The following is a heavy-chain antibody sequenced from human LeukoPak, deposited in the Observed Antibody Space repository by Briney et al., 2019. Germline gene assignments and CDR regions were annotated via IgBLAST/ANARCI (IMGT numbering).Heavy chain of an antibody. Sequence: PGGSLRLSCAASGSTFSSYAMHWVRQAPGKGLEWVAVISYDGSNKYYADSVKGRFTISRDNSKNTLYLQMNSLRAEDTAVYYCARDYRPGGQWLVLRGGFDYWGQGTLVTVSS. V-gene: IGHV3-30*04. CDR1: GSTFSSYA. J-gene: IGHJ4*02. CDR2: ISYDGSNK. CDR3: ARDYRPGGQWLVLRGGFDY. D-gene: IGHD6-19*01.